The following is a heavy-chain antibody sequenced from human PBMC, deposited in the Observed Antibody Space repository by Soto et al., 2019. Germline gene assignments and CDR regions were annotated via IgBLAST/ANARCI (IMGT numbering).Heavy chain of an antibody. D-gene: IGHD5-12*01. CDR2: IYYSGST. Sequence: ETLSLTCTVSGGSISSSSYYWGWIRQPPGKGLEWIGSIYYSGSTYYNPSLKSRVTISVDTSKNQFSLKLSSVTAADTAVYYCARLVATRHFDYWGQGTLVTVSS. CDR1: GGSISSSSYY. CDR3: ARLVATRHFDY. V-gene: IGHV4-39*01. J-gene: IGHJ4*02.